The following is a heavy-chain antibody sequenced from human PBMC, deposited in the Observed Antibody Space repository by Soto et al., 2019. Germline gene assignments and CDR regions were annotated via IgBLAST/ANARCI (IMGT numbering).Heavy chain of an antibody. D-gene: IGHD1-26*01. CDR1: GGTFSSYA. CDR3: ARGPPSGSFSLTPRF. Sequence: VKVSCKASGGTFSSYAISWVRQAPGQGLEWMGGIIPIFGTANYAQKFQGRVSMTTDTSTNTAYMELSSLRSDDTAIYYCARGPPSGSFSLTPRFWGQGSVVTVSS. J-gene: IGHJ4*02. V-gene: IGHV1-69*05. CDR2: IIPIFGTA.